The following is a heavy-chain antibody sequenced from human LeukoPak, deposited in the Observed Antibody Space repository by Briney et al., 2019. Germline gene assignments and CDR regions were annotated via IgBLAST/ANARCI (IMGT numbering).Heavy chain of an antibody. CDR1: GFTFSIYS. CDR2: ISSSSSYI. J-gene: IGHJ5*02. Sequence: GGSLRLSCAASGFTFSIYSMNWVRQAPGKGLEWVSSISSSSSYIYYADSVKGRFTISRDNAKNLLYLQMNSLRAEDTAVYYCTRGVPPRWFDPWGQGTLVTVSS. CDR3: TRGVPPRWFDP. D-gene: IGHD3-10*01. V-gene: IGHV3-21*01.